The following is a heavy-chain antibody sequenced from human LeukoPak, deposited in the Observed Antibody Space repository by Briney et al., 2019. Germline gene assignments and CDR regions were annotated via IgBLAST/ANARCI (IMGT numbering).Heavy chain of an antibody. CDR1: GYTFTGYY. CDR3: ARSRATYYYDSTLAYDY. J-gene: IGHJ4*02. CDR2: INPNSGGT. V-gene: IGHV1-2*02. Sequence: ASVKVSCKASGYTFTGYYMHWVRQAPGPGLEWMGWINPNSGGTNCAQKLQGRVTMTRDTSISTAYMELSRLRSDDTAVYYCARSRATYYYDSTLAYDYWGQGTLVTVSS. D-gene: IGHD3-22*01.